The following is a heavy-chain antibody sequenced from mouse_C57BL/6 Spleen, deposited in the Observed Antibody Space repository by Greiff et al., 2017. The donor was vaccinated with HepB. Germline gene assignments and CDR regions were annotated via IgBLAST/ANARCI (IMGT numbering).Heavy chain of an antibody. V-gene: IGHV1-5*01. Sequence: EVQLQESGTVLARPGASVKMSCKTSGYTFTSYWMHWVKQRPGQGLEWIGAIYPGNSDTSYNQKFKGKAKLTAVTSASTAYMELSSLTNEDSAVYYCTREDLYDYDDGVDYWGQGTTLTVSS. D-gene: IGHD2-4*01. CDR2: IYPGNSDT. J-gene: IGHJ2*01. CDR1: GYTFTSYW. CDR3: TREDLYDYDDGVDY.